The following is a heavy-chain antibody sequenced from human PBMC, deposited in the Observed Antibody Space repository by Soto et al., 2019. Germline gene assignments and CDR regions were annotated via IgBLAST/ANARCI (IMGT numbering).Heavy chain of an antibody. J-gene: IGHJ6*03. Sequence: SVKVSCKASGYTYTIYVSSRGRQDPRQGLEWMGWISAYNGNTNYAQKLQGRVTMTTDTSTSTAYMELRSLRSDDTAVYYCARCSYYYGSGSYDNGGRDYYYYTDVWGKGTTVTVSS. CDR3: ARCSYYYGSGSYDNGGRDYYYYTDV. CDR2: ISAYNGNT. CDR1: GYTYTIYV. V-gene: IGHV1-18*01. D-gene: IGHD3-10*01.